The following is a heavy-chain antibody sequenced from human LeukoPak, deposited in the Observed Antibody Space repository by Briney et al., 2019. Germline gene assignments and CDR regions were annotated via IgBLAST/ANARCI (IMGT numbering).Heavy chain of an antibody. V-gene: IGHV3-48*01. CDR1: GFSFSDFS. D-gene: IGHD6-19*01. J-gene: IGHJ4*02. CDR2: ISFSGRTT. Sequence: GGSLRLSCAASGFSFSDFSMNWVRHAPGKGLELLSYISFSGRTTNYADSVKGRFTISRDNARNSLFLQMTSLRAEDTAVYYCAKDAAVALDYWGQGTLVTVSS. CDR3: AKDAAVALDY.